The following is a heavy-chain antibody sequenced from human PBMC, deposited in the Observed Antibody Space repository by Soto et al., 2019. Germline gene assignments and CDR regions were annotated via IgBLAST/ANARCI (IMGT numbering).Heavy chain of an antibody. J-gene: IGHJ4*02. D-gene: IGHD3-10*01. CDR2: ITNSGGST. CDR3: AKGFQGVIINFDC. V-gene: IGHV3-23*01. Sequence: VGSLRLSCAASGLTFSSYAMSWVRQAPGKGLEWVSAITNSGGSTYYAASVKGRFSISRDNSKSTLYLQMSSMRADDTAVYYCAKGFQGVIINFDCWGPGTLVTVSS. CDR1: GLTFSSYA.